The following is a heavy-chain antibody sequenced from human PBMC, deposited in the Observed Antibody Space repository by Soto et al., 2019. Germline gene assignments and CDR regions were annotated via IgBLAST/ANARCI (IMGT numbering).Heavy chain of an antibody. CDR2: INAGNGNT. D-gene: IGHD3-16*02. Sequence: GASVKVSCKASGYTFTSYAMHWVRQAPGQRLEWMGWINAGNGNTKYSQNFQGRVTITRDTSASTAYMELSSLRSEDTAVYYCTRSALRPFGGLIGPFDYWGQGTLVTVSS. V-gene: IGHV1-3*01. CDR1: GYTFTSYA. J-gene: IGHJ4*02. CDR3: TRSALRPFGGLIGPFDY.